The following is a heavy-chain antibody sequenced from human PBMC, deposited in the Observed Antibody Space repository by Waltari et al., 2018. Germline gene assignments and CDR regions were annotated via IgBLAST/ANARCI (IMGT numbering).Heavy chain of an antibody. CDR3: ARSGPQVVTHFDY. Sequence: QVQLQQWGAGRLKPSETLSLTCAVYGGSFSGYYWSWSRQPPGKGLEWIGEINHSGSTNYNPSLKSRVTISVDTSKNQFSLKLSSVTAADTAVYYCARSGPQVVTHFDYWGQGTLVTVSS. J-gene: IGHJ4*02. V-gene: IGHV4-34*01. CDR2: INHSGST. CDR1: GGSFSGYY. D-gene: IGHD3-22*01.